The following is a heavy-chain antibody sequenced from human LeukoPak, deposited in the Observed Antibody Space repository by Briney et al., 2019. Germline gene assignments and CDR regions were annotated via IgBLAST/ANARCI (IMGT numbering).Heavy chain of an antibody. Sequence: GGSLRLSCAASGFTFSSYAMHWVRQAPGKGLEWVAVISYDGSNKYYADSVKGRFTISRDNSKNTLYLQMNSLRAEDTAVYYCATDSSYGYNYYYYYGMDVWGQGTTVTVSS. CDR2: ISYDGSNK. V-gene: IGHV3-30*04. CDR3: ATDSSYGYNYYYYYGMDV. D-gene: IGHD5-18*01. J-gene: IGHJ6*02. CDR1: GFTFSSYA.